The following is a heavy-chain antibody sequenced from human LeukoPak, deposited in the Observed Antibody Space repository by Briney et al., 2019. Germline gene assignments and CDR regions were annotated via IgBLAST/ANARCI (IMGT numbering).Heavy chain of an antibody. V-gene: IGHV3-66*02. D-gene: IGHD6-13*01. CDR2: IYSGGST. Sequence: PGGSLRLSCAASGFTVSSNYMSWVRQAPGKGLEWVSVIYSGGSTYFADSVKGRFTISRDNSKNTLYLQMNSLRVEDTAVYYCAIESLAAAAPRLAFDIWGQGTMVTVSS. CDR3: AIESLAAAAPRLAFDI. CDR1: GFTVSSNY. J-gene: IGHJ3*02.